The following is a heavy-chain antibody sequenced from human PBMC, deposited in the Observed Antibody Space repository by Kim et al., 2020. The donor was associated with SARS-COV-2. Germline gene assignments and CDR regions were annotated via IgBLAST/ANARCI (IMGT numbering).Heavy chain of an antibody. D-gene: IGHD1-1*01. CDR2: IYSETDSRT. V-gene: IGHV3-66*01. Sequence: GGSLRLSCAAFGFTVNNNYMSWVRQAPGKGLEWVSVIYSETDSRTFYAESVKGTFTLSRDNSKNTVSLQMNSLRVEDTALYYCARGKGGTIGAIKNWGQGTLVTVSS. CDR1: GFTVNNNY. CDR3: ARGKGGTIGAIKN. J-gene: IGHJ4*02.